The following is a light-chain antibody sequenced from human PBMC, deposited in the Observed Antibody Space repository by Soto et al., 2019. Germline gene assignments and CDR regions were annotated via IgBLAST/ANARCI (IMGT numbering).Light chain of an antibody. CDR3: GTWDSSLSVFV. V-gene: IGLV1-51*02. CDR1: SSNIGKNY. CDR2: EDN. Sequence: QSVLMQPPSVSAAPGQKVTISCSGSSSNIGKNYVSWYQQVPGTAPKLVIYEDNKRRSGIPDRFSGSKSGTSATLGITGLQTGDEADYYCGTWDSSLSVFVFGTGTKLTVL. J-gene: IGLJ1*01.